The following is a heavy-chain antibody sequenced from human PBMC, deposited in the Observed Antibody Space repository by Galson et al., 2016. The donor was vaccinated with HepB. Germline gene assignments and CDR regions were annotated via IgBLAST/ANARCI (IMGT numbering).Heavy chain of an antibody. V-gene: IGHV3-30-3*01. Sequence: SLRLSCAASGFTFSSYAMHWVRQAPGKGLEWVAVVSYDGSNKYYADSVKGRFTISRDNSKNTLYLQMNSLRAEDTAVYYCARDSVSYYDSSGYHRYYYGMDVWGQGTTVTVSS. CDR1: GFTFSSYA. D-gene: IGHD3-22*01. J-gene: IGHJ6*02. CDR2: VSYDGSNK. CDR3: ARDSVSYYDSSGYHRYYYGMDV.